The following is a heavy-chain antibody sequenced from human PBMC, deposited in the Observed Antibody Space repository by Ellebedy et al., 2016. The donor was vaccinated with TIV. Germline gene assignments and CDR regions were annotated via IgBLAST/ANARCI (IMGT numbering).Heavy chain of an antibody. D-gene: IGHD5/OR15-5a*01. CDR2: INSGGNTI. J-gene: IGHJ5*02. CDR3: ARDQGVSNWFDP. V-gene: IGHV3-11*04. Sequence: GESLKISCAASGFAFSDYYMSWIRQAPGKGLEWNSYINSGGNTILYADSVKGRFTISRDNAKNSLYLQMNSLRAEDTAVYYCARDQGVSNWFDPWGQGTLVTVSS. CDR1: GFAFSDYY.